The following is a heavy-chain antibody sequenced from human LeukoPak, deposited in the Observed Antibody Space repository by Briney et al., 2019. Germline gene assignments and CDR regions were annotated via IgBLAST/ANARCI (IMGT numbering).Heavy chain of an antibody. CDR3: ASAFWSGYIDY. Sequence: PGGSLTLSCAASGFTFSSYSMNWVRQAPGKGLEWVSSISSSSSYIYYADSVKGRFTISRDNAKSSLYLQMNSLRAEDTAVYYCASAFWSGYIDYWGQGTLVTVSS. CDR1: GFTFSSYS. CDR2: ISSSSSYI. V-gene: IGHV3-21*01. D-gene: IGHD3-3*01. J-gene: IGHJ4*02.